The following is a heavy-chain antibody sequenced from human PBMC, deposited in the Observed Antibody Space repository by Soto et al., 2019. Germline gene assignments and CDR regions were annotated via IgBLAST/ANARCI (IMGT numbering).Heavy chain of an antibody. CDR1: GGSISSHY. D-gene: IGHD1-26*01. CDR3: ARSGEPRNSWYFDL. J-gene: IGHJ2*01. CDR2: VYSDGGT. Sequence: QVQLQESGPGLVKPSETLSLSCTVSGGSISSHYWNWIRQSPGMGLEWIGYVYSDGGTNYNPSLLSRVTMSIDTSKNQFSLKLTSLTAADTAVYYCARSGEPRNSWYFDLWGRGTLVAVSS. V-gene: IGHV4-59*11.